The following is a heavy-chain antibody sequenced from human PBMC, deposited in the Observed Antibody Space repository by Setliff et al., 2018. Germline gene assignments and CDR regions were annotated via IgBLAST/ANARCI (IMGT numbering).Heavy chain of an antibody. CDR1: GASISSGSNY. CDR3: ARDTPHDPVSSNWYRNWFDP. D-gene: IGHD6-13*01. CDR2: ILSSGGT. J-gene: IGHJ5*02. V-gene: IGHV4-61*09. Sequence: SETLSLTCSVSGASISSGSNYWSWIRQPAGKGVEWIGHILSSGGTNYNPSLKNQVSISLDTSKNQFSLNLNSVTAADTAVYFCARDTPHDPVSSNWYRNWFDPWGQGILVTVSS.